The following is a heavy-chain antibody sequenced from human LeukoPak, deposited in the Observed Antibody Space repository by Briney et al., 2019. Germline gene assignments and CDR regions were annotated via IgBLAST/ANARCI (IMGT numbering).Heavy chain of an antibody. V-gene: IGHV3-23*01. CDR2: ISGSGGST. CDR3: AKARGFHAMDV. Sequence: GGSLRLSCAVSGFTFSTYAMNWVRQAPGKGLEWVSVISGSGGSTYYADSVKGRFTISRDNSKNTLYLQMNSLTVEDTAEYYCAKARGFHAMDVWGQGTTVTVSS. J-gene: IGHJ6*02. D-gene: IGHD3-10*01. CDR1: GFTFSTYA.